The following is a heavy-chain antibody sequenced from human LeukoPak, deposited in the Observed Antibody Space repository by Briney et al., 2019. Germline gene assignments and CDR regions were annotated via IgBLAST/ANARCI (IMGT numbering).Heavy chain of an antibody. CDR3: ARGGYDSSGYLKTFDY. D-gene: IGHD3-22*01. V-gene: IGHV4-34*01. Sequence: SETLSLTCAVYGGSFSGYYWSWIRQPPGKGLEWIGEINHSGSTNYNPSLKSRVTISVDTSKNQFSLKLSSVTAADTAVYYCARGGYDSSGYLKTFDYWGQGTLVTVSS. CDR1: GGSFSGYY. J-gene: IGHJ4*02. CDR2: INHSGST.